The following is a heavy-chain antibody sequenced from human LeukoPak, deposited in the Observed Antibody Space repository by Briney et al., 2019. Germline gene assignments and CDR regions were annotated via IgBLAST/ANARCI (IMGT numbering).Heavy chain of an antibody. V-gene: IGHV4-59*08. J-gene: IGHJ4*02. CDR1: GGSFSNYY. CDR2: IYYSGST. D-gene: IGHD3-9*01. Sequence: PSETLSLICTVSGGSFSNYYWSWIRQPPGKGLEWIAYIYYSGSTNYNPSPKSRVTISIDTSKNQFSLRLTPVTAADTAVYYCARQGYSTYEILDYWGQGILVTVSS. CDR3: ARQGYSTYEILDY.